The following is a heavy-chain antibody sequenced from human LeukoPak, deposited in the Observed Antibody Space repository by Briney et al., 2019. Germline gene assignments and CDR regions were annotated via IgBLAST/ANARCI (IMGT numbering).Heavy chain of an antibody. Sequence: PSQALSLTCSVSGGSINSGDYYWNWIRQPAGKGLEWIGRMYTSGSAKYNPSLKGRVTISVDTSRNQFSLQLSSVTAADTAVYYCARGRGFASSSYYFDYWGQGSLVTVSS. D-gene: IGHD6-6*01. V-gene: IGHV4-61*02. J-gene: IGHJ4*02. CDR1: GGSINSGDYY. CDR3: ARGRGFASSSYYFDY. CDR2: MYTSGSA.